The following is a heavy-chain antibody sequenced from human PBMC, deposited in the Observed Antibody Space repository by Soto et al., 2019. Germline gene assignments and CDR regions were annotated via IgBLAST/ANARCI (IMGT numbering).Heavy chain of an antibody. CDR3: AREDVEMATIYGMDV. CDR1: GGSISSGGYY. V-gene: IGHV4-31*03. D-gene: IGHD5-12*01. Sequence: QVQLQESGPGLVKPSQTLSLTCTVSGGSISSGGYYWSWIRQHPGKGLEWIGYIYYSGSTYYNPSLKSRVTISVDTSKNQFSLKLSSVTAADTAVYYCAREDVEMATIYGMDVWGQGTTVTVSS. J-gene: IGHJ6*02. CDR2: IYYSGST.